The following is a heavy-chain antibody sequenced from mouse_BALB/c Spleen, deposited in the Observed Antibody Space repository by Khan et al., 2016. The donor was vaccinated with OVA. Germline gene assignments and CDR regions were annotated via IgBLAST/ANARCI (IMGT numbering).Heavy chain of an antibody. CDR3: ARILLRPGYCALHY. D-gene: IGHD1-2*01. V-gene: IGHV1-39*01. CDR1: GYSITDYN. CDR2: IDHYYDGI. J-gene: IGHJ4*01. Sequence: VQLQQSGPELEKPGVSVKISCKASGYSITDYNVNWVKQSNGKSLEWIGNIDHYYDGISYNQKLKDKATLTVDKSSNTAYMQLKSLTSEDSAIYYCARILLRPGYCALHYWGQGTSVTVSS.